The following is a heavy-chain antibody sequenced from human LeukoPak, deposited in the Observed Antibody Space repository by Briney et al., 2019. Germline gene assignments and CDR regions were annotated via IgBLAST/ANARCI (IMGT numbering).Heavy chain of an antibody. CDR1: GLTFSNVW. D-gene: IGHD2-21*01. CDR2: INTAGST. J-gene: IGHJ3*01. CDR3: ASFRDTDN. V-gene: IGHV3-74*01. Sequence: PGGSLRLSCEVSGLTFSNVWMHWVRQTPGQGLVWVCRINTAGSTVYADPVKGRLTISRDNAKNMVYLQMNSLRTEDTAVYYCASFRDTDNWGRGTMVTVSS.